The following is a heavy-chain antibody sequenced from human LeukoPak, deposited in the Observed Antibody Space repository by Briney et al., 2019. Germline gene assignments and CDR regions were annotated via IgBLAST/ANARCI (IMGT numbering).Heavy chain of an antibody. CDR3: ARGDYYDTPEYYFDY. CDR2: IRFDGSNN. J-gene: IGHJ4*02. D-gene: IGHD3-22*01. Sequence: GGSLRLSCGVSGFIFSDYGMHWVRQAPGKGLEWVASIRFDGSNNYYADSVKGRFTISRDNSRNTLYLQMNSLRAEDTAVYYCARGDYYDTPEYYFDYWGQGTLVTVSS. V-gene: IGHV3-30*02. CDR1: GFIFSDYG.